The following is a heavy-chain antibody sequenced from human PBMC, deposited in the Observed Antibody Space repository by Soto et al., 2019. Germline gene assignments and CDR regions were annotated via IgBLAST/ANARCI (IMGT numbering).Heavy chain of an antibody. CDR3: VRDGTKTLRDWFDP. CDR2: IYATGTT. D-gene: IGHD1-1*01. V-gene: IGHV4-4*07. J-gene: IGHJ5*02. CDR1: GASISGFY. Sequence: SETLSLTCTVSGASISGFYWSWIRKSAGKGLGWIGRIYATGTTDYNPSLKSRVMMSVDTSKKQFSLKLRSVTAADTAVYYCVRDGTKTLRDWFDPWGQGISVTVSS.